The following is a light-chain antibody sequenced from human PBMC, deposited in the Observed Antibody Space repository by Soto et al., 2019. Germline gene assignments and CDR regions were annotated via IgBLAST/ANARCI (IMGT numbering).Light chain of an antibody. J-gene: IGLJ1*01. V-gene: IGLV2-11*01. Sequence: QSVLTQPRSVSGSPGQSVTISCAGSTSDVGGYNYVSWYQQHPGKAPKVMIYDVSKRPSGVPDRFSGSKSGNTASLTISGLQAEDEAYYYCCSYAGGYTYVFGNGTKLTVL. CDR1: TSDVGGYNY. CDR3: CSYAGGYTYV. CDR2: DVS.